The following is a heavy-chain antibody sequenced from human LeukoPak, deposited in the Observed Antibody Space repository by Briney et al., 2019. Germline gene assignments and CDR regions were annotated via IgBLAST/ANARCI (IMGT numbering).Heavy chain of an antibody. CDR1: GLTFSGYW. CDR2: IDPVGREK. J-gene: IGHJ4*02. V-gene: IGHV3-7*01. D-gene: IGHD3-16*01. Sequence: PGGSLRLSCKVSGLTFSGYWMTWVRQAAGKGLEWVASIDPVGREKYYLDSVEGRFTISRDNAENFLYLQMNNLRAEDAAQYYCTTEGGSGFWGQGTLVIVSS. CDR3: TTEGGSGF.